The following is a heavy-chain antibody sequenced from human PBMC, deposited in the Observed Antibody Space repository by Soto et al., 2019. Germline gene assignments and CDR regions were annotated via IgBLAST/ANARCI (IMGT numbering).Heavy chain of an antibody. CDR1: GETMWIWVDA. Sequence: SGTLSLTCDVSGETMWIWVDAGSLIRKPPGKALEWIGHTYHSGNPNYNPSLKSRVTISVHTSSSQFSLKLSSVTAADTAVYYCARERMGLDYYDSSGYPDAFDIWGQGTMVTVSS. V-gene: IGHV4-30-2*01. CDR3: ARERMGLDYYDSSGYPDAFDI. J-gene: IGHJ3*02. D-gene: IGHD3-22*01. CDR2: TYHSGNP.